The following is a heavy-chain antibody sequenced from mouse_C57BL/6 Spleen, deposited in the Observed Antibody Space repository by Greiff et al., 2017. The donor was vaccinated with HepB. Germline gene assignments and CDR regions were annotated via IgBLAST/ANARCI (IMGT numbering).Heavy chain of an antibody. J-gene: IGHJ1*03. D-gene: IGHD1-1*01. CDR3: ARAPNYYGSSYWYFDV. V-gene: IGHV1-69*01. Sequence: QVQLQQPGAELVMPGASVKLSCKASGYTFTSYWMHWVKQRPGQGLEWIGEIDPSDSYTKYNQKFKGKSTLTVDKSSSTAYMQLSSLTSEDSAVYYCARAPNYYGSSYWYFDVWGTGTTVTVSS. CDR1: GYTFTSYW. CDR2: IDPSDSYT.